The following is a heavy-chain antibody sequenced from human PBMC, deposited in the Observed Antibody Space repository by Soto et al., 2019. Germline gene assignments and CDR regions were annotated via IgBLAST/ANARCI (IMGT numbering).Heavy chain of an antibody. D-gene: IGHD2-21*02. Sequence: QERLVQSGAELRRPGASVKSSCRASGYNCPSSNVNWVRQASGQGPEWLGWMNAANGNAALARDFQGRVTMTRDLSTDTAYLELGGLSSGDTALYYCARAVGIGVTGLDLWGPGTFVTVS. J-gene: IGHJ5*02. CDR3: ARAVGIGVTGLDL. CDR1: GYNCPSSN. CDR2: MNAANGNA. V-gene: IGHV1-8*01.